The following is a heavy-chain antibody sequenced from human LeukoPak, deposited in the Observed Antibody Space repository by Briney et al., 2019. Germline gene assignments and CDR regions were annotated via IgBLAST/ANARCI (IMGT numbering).Heavy chain of an antibody. CDR2: IYYSGST. V-gene: IGHV4-59*12. J-gene: IGHJ4*02. CDR3: ARVSSWYLDY. D-gene: IGHD6-13*01. Sequence: SETLSLTCTVSGGFISSYYWSWIRQPPGKGLEWIGYIYYSGSTNYNPSLKSRVTISVDTSKNQFSLKLSSVTAADTAVYYCARVSSWYLDYWGQGTLVTVSS. CDR1: GGFISSYY.